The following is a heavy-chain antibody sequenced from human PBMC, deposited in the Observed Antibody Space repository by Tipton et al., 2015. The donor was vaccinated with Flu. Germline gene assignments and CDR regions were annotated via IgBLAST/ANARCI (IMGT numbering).Heavy chain of an antibody. CDR1: GYSISSGYY. D-gene: IGHD4-11*01. Sequence: LRLSCAVSGYSISSGYYWGWIRQPPGRGLEWIGTFGTMSHSGRTYYNPSLKNRVTISIDTSKNQFSLRMKSVTATDMAVYYCARRDYSNYVSDPKSWFDPWGQGTLVAVSS. CDR3: ARRDYSNYVSDPKSWFDP. CDR2: FGTMSHSGRT. J-gene: IGHJ5*02. V-gene: IGHV4-38-2*01.